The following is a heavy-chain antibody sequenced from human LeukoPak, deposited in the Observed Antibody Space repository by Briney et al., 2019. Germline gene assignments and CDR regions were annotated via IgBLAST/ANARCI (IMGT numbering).Heavy chain of an antibody. CDR1: GFTFDDYA. CDR3: AKGGYSYGADVDY. Sequence: GGSLRLSCAASGFTFDDYAMHWVRQAPGKGLEWVSGISWNSGSIGYADSVKGRFTISRDNAKNSLYLQMNSLRAEDTALYYCAKGGYSYGADVDYRGQGTLVTVSS. V-gene: IGHV3-9*01. D-gene: IGHD5-18*01. J-gene: IGHJ4*02. CDR2: ISWNSGSI.